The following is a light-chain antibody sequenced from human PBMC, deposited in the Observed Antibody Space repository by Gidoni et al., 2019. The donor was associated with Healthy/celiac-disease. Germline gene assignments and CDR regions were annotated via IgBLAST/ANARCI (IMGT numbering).Light chain of an antibody. Sequence: EVVLTQSPGTLSLSPGERATLSCRASQSVSSSYLAWYQQKPGQAPRLLIYVASSRATGIPDRFSGSAAGTAFTPTISRLEHEESAVYYCQQYGSSPWTFGQGTKVEIK. CDR2: VAS. J-gene: IGKJ1*01. CDR1: QSVSSSY. CDR3: QQYGSSPWT. V-gene: IGKV3-20*01.